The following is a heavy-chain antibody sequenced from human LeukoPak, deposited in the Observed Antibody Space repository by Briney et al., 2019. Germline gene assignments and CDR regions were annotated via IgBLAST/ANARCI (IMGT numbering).Heavy chain of an antibody. D-gene: IGHD6-6*01. V-gene: IGHV4-59*01. CDR3: ARETPFEYSSFVFDP. Sequence: SETLSLTCTVSGGSISSYYWSWIRQPPGKGLEWIGYIYYSGSTNYNPSLKSRVTISVDTSENQFSLKLSSVTAADTAVYYCARETPFEYSSFVFDPWGQGTLVTVSS. J-gene: IGHJ5*02. CDR2: IYYSGST. CDR1: GGSISSYY.